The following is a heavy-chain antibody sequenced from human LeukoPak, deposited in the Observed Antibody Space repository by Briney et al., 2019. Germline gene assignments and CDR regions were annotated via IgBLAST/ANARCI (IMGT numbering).Heavy chain of an antibody. D-gene: IGHD1-26*01. CDR3: ARGTRPMSYDY. Sequence: SETLSLTCTVSGGSISSSSYYWGWIRQPPGKGLEWIGSIYYSGSTYYNPSLKSRVTISVDTSKNQFSLKLSSVTAADTAVYYCARGTRPMSYDYWGQGTLVTVSS. CDR1: GGSISSSSYY. J-gene: IGHJ4*02. CDR2: IYYSGST. V-gene: IGHV4-39*07.